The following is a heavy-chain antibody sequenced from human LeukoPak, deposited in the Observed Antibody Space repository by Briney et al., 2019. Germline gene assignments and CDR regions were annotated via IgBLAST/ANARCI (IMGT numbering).Heavy chain of an antibody. CDR1: GFTFSDHF. Sequence: PGGSLRLSCVGSGFTFSDHFMSWIRQVPGKEPEWLSYINSKGDNILYKASVKGRFTISRDNAENSLYLQMNSLNAEDTAVYYCATSRVFDYWGQGALVIVSS. CDR2: INSKGDNI. CDR3: ATSRVFDY. J-gene: IGHJ4*02. V-gene: IGHV3-11*04.